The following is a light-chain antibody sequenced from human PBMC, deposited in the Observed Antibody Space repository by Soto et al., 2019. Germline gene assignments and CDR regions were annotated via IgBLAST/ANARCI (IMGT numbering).Light chain of an antibody. CDR2: GAS. V-gene: IGKV3-15*01. J-gene: IGKJ1*01. CDR3: QQYNNWPPWT. Sequence: EIVMTQSPATLSVSPGERATLSCRASQSVSSNLAWYQQKPGQAPSLLIYGASTRATGIPARFSGSGFGKEFTLTISSLQSEDFAVYYCQQYNNWPPWTFGPGTKVEIK. CDR1: QSVSSN.